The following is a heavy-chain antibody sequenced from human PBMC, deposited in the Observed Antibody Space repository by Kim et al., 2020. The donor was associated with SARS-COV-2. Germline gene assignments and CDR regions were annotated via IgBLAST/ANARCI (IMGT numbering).Heavy chain of an antibody. Sequence: SETLSLTCTVSGGSISSYYWSWIRQPPGKGLEWIGYIYYSGSTNYNPSLKSRVTISVDTSKNQFSLKLSSVTAADTAVYYCARLGSVGGTMIAQGPNWFDPWGQGTLVTVSS. V-gene: IGHV4-59*08. CDR1: GGSISSYY. CDR3: ARLGSVGGTMIAQGPNWFDP. CDR2: IYYSGST. D-gene: IGHD3-22*01. J-gene: IGHJ5*02.